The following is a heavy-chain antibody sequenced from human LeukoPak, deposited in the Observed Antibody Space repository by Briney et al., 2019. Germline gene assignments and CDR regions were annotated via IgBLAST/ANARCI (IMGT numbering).Heavy chain of an antibody. V-gene: IGHV1-2*02. CDR2: INPKSGGT. Sequence: ASVKVSCKASGYTFTGYYMHWVRQAPGQGLEWMGWINPKSGGTKYAQKFQGRVAMTRDTSINTAYMGLSGLTSDDTAVYYCARVLIATGFDPWGQGTLVTVSS. CDR1: GYTFTGYY. J-gene: IGHJ5*02. CDR3: ARVLIATGFDP. D-gene: IGHD1-14*01.